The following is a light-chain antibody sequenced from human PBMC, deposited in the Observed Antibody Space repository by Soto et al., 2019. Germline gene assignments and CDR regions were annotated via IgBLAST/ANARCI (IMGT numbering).Light chain of an antibody. V-gene: IGLV2-14*03. Sequence: QSVLTQPASVSGSPRQSITISFTGTSSDVGGYDFVSWYQHHPGKAPRLMIYDVSHRPSGVSDRFSASKSGNTASLTISGLLAEDEADYYCSSYTSISTYVFGTGTKLTVL. CDR2: DVS. CDR1: SSDVGGYDF. J-gene: IGLJ1*01. CDR3: SSYTSISTYV.